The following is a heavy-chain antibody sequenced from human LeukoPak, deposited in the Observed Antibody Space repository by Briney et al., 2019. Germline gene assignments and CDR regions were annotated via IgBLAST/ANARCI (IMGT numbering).Heavy chain of an antibody. CDR2: FYPGDSDT. CDR3: ARHQIVGATRSPFDY. V-gene: IGHV5-51*01. J-gene: IGHJ4*02. Sequence: GESLQISCKGSGYNFATYWIGWVRQPPEKGLEWMGIFYPGDSDTRYSPSFQGQITISADKSINTAYLQWSSLKASDTAIYYCARHQIVGATRSPFDYWGQGTLVTVSS. CDR1: GYNFATYW. D-gene: IGHD1-26*01.